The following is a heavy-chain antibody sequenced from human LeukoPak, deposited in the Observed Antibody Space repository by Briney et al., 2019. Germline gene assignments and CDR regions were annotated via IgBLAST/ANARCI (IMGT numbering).Heavy chain of an antibody. CDR2: INPSGGRT. J-gene: IGHJ3*02. CDR3: EREGRGYGDSSIHAFDI. Sequence: ASVKVSCKASGYTFTSYSMHWVRQAPGQGLEWMGIINPSGGRTSYAQKFQGRVTMTRDTSTSTVSMELSSLRSEDTAVYYCEREGRGYGDSSIHAFDIWGQGTMVTVSS. D-gene: IGHD4-17*01. CDR1: GYTFTSYS. V-gene: IGHV1-46*01.